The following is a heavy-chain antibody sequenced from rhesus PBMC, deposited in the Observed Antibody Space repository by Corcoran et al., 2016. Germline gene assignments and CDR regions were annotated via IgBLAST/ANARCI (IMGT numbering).Heavy chain of an antibody. V-gene: IGHV4-80*01. CDR1: GGSLNNYW. J-gene: IGHJ4*01. CDR3: ARYGVSSGWSGYFDY. CDR2: INGNSGST. Sequence: VKPSETLSLTCAVSGGSLNNYWWSWIRQSPGKGLAWIWEINGNSGSTNYNPSLKSRVPISKDASKNQFSLKVKSVTAADTALYYCARYGVSSGWSGYFDYWGQGALVTVSS. D-gene: IGHD6S26*01.